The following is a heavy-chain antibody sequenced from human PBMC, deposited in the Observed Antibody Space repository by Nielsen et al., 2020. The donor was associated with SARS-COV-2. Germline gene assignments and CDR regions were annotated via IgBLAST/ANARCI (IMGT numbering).Heavy chain of an antibody. CDR1: GGSISSSSYY. Sequence: SETLSLTCTVSGGSISSSSYYWGWIRQPPGKGLEWIGSIYYSGSTYYNPSLKSRVTISVDTSKNQFSLKLSSATAADTAVYYCARGMGYFDWNYYFDYWGQGTLVTVSS. CDR3: ARGMGYFDWNYYFDY. D-gene: IGHD3-9*01. J-gene: IGHJ4*02. V-gene: IGHV4-39*07. CDR2: IYYSGST.